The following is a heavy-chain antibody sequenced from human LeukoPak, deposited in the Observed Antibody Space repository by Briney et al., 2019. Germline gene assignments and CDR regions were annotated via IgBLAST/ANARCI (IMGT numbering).Heavy chain of an antibody. V-gene: IGHV3-74*01. CDR2: INSDGSST. J-gene: IGHJ4*02. CDR3: AREGSYYYYDSSGYYSGLFDY. Sequence: GGSLRLSCAASGFTFSSYWMHWVRQAPGKGLVWVSRINSDGSSTRHADSVKGRFTISRDNAKNTLYLQMNSLRAEDTAVYYCAREGSYYYYDSSGYYSGLFDYWGQGTLVTVSS. CDR1: GFTFSSYW. D-gene: IGHD3-22*01.